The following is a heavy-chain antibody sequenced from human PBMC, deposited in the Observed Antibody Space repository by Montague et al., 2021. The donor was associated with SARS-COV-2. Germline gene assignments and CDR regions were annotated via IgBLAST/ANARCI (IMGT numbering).Heavy chain of an antibody. D-gene: IGHD2-2*01. CDR2: INRSGST. V-gene: IGHV4-34*01. J-gene: IGHJ6*02. CDR1: GGSFSGYY. Sequence: SETLSLTCAVYGGSFSGYYWSWIHQPPGKGLEWIGEINRSGSTNYNPSLKSRVTISVDTSKNQFSLKLSSVTAADTAVYYCTREGYQVLWSDYCYYGMDVWGQGTTVTVSS. CDR3: TREGYQVLWSDYCYYGMDV.